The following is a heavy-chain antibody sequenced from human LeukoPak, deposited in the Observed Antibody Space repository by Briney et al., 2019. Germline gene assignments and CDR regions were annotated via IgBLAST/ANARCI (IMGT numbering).Heavy chain of an antibody. D-gene: IGHD2-21*02. V-gene: IGHV3-23*01. CDR1: GFTFSSYW. Sequence: PGGSLRLSCAASGFTFSSYWMSWVRQALGKGLEWVSAISGSGGSTYYADSVKGRFTISRDNSKNTLYLQMNSLRAEDTAVYYCAKDFVVVPGNVNYFDYWGQGTLVTVSS. CDR3: AKDFVVVPGNVNYFDY. CDR2: ISGSGGST. J-gene: IGHJ4*02.